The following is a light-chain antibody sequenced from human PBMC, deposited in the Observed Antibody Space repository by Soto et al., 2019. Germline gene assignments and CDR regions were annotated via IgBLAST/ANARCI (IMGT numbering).Light chain of an antibody. J-gene: IGKJ2*01. V-gene: IGKV1-5*03. CDR2: KAS. CDR3: QQYNSYPYT. CDR1: QIIRSW. Sequence: DIQMTQSPSTLSASVGHRVTITCRASQIIRSWLAWYQQKPGKAPNRLIYKASSLDSGVPSRYSGSGSGTEFTLTISSLQPYDFATYYCQQYNSYPYTFGQGTKLEIK.